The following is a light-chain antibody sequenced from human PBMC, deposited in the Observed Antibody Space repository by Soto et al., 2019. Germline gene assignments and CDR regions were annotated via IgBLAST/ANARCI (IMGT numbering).Light chain of an antibody. Sequence: DLQMTQSPSSLSASVGDRVTITCQASQDISNYLNWYQQKPGKAPKVLIYDASNLKTGVPSRFSGSGSGTDFTFTINSLQPEDIATYYCQQYDNLLTFGGGTKVEIK. J-gene: IGKJ4*01. CDR1: QDISNY. CDR3: QQYDNLLT. V-gene: IGKV1-33*01. CDR2: DAS.